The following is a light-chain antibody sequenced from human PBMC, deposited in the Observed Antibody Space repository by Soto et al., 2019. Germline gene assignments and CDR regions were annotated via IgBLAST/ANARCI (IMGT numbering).Light chain of an antibody. CDR1: QDIRNY. Sequence: DIQMTQSPSSLSASVGDRVTITCQASQDIRNYLNWYQQKPGKAPKLLIYDASNLETGVPSRFSGSGSGTDYTFTISSLQPEDIATYYCQHYDDIPRIFGPGTKVDIK. CDR2: DAS. J-gene: IGKJ3*01. CDR3: QHYDDIPRI. V-gene: IGKV1-33*01.